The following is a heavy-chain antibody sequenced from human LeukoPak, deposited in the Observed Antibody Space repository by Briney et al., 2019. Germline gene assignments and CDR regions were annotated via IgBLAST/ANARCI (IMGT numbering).Heavy chain of an antibody. V-gene: IGHV1-69*05. CDR1: GGTFSSYA. CDR3: AREKGESGTRNPLFDY. CDR2: IIPIFGTA. J-gene: IGHJ4*02. Sequence: SVKVSCKASGGTFSSYAISWARQAPGQGLEWMGGIIPIFGTANYAQKFQGRVTITTDESTSTAYMELSSLRSEDTAVYYCAREKGESGTRNPLFDYWGQGTLVTVSS. D-gene: IGHD1-7*01.